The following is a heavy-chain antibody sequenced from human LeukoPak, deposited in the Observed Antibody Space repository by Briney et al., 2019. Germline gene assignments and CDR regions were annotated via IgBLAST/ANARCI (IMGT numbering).Heavy chain of an antibody. J-gene: IGHJ4*02. V-gene: IGHV3-66*01. D-gene: IGHD3-9*01. CDR2: IYSGGST. CDR1: GFTVSSNY. CDR3: ARDYENLTGSKTRFHY. Sequence: PGGSLRLSCAASGFTVSSNYMSWVRQAPGKGLEWVSVIYSGGSTYYADSVKGRFTISRDNAKNSLYLQMNSLRAEDTAVYYCARDYENLTGSKTRFHYWGQGTLVTVSS.